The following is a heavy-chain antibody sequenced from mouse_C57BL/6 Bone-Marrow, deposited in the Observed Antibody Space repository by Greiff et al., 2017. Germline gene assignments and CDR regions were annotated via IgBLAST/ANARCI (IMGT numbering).Heavy chain of an antibody. CDR2: ISNGGGST. Sequence: EVQLVESGGGLVQPGGSLKLSCAASGFTFSDYYMYWVRQTPEKRLEWVAYISNGGGSTYYPDTVKGRFTISRDNAKNTLYLQMSRLKSEDTAMYYCARHAWDPFDYWGQGTTLTVSS. D-gene: IGHD4-1*01. V-gene: IGHV5-12*01. J-gene: IGHJ2*01. CDR1: GFTFSDYY. CDR3: ARHAWDPFDY.